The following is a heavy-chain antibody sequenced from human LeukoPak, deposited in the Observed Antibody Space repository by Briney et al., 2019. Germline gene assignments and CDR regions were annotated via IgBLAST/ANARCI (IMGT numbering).Heavy chain of an antibody. CDR3: ARTYYYGSGSYSLDY. CDR1: GGSISSGDYY. J-gene: IGHJ4*02. V-gene: IGHV4-30-4*02. CDR2: IYYSGST. D-gene: IGHD3-10*01. Sequence: PSETLSLTCTVSGGSISSGDYYWSWIRQPPGKGLEWIGYIYYSGSTYYNPSLKSRVTISVDTSKNQFSLKLSSVTAADTAVYYCARTYYYGSGSYSLDYWGQGTLVTVSS.